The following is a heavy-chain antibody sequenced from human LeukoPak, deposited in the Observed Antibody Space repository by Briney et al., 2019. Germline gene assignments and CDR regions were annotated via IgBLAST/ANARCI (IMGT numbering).Heavy chain of an antibody. J-gene: IGHJ4*02. CDR2: ISGSNSYI. CDR3: AREDYDSSGYRMDY. CDR1: GFTFSSYS. D-gene: IGHD3-22*01. V-gene: IGHV3-21*01. Sequence: GGSLRLSCAASGFTFSSYSMNWVRQAPGKGLEWVSSISGSNSYIYYADSVKGRFTISRDNAKNSLYLQMNSLRAEDTAVYHCAREDYDSSGYRMDYWGQGTLVTVSS.